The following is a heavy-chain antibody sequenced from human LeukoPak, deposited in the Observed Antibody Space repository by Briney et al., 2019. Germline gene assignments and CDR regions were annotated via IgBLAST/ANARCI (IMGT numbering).Heavy chain of an antibody. V-gene: IGHV3-9*03. CDR3: AKDICARTSCQVFDY. CDR1: RFTFSSNS. Sequence: GGSLRLSCAASRFTFSSNSMNWVRQAPGKGLEWVSGISWNSGSIGYADSVKGRFTISRDNAKNSLYLQMNSLRPEDMAFYYCAKDICARTSCQVFDYWGQGTLVTVSS. CDR2: ISWNSGSI. D-gene: IGHD2-2*01. J-gene: IGHJ4*02.